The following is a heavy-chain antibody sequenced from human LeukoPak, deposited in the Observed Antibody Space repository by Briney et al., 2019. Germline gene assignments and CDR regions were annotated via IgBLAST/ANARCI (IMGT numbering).Heavy chain of an antibody. J-gene: IGHJ4*02. CDR1: GFTFSNYD. D-gene: IGHD6-19*01. CDR3: AKDLGGWEGYFDY. Sequence: GGSLRPSCAASGFTFSNYDMHWVRQAPGKGLEWVAVISYDGSNKYYADSVRGRFTISRDNSKNTLSLQMNSLRPEDTAVYYCAKDLGGWEGYFDYWGQGTLVTVSS. CDR2: ISYDGSNK. V-gene: IGHV3-30*18.